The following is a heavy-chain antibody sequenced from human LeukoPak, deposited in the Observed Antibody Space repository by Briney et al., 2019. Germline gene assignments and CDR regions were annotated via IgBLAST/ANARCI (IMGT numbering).Heavy chain of an antibody. CDR3: ARSSCGGDCYLGFDY. Sequence: PGGSLRLSCAASGFTFSNYYMSWVRQAPGKGLEWVANIKHDGSEKYYVDSVKGRFTISRDNADNSLYLQMSSLRAEGTAVYYCARSSCGGDCYLGFDYWGQGTLVTVSS. CDR2: IKHDGSEK. CDR1: GFTFSNYY. J-gene: IGHJ4*02. V-gene: IGHV3-7*01. D-gene: IGHD2-21*02.